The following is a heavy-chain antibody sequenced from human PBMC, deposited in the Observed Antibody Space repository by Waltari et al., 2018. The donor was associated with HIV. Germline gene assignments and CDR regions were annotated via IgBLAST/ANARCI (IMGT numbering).Heavy chain of an antibody. CDR1: GYSISSGYY. CDR2: IYHRGST. J-gene: IGHJ4*02. V-gene: IGHV4-38-2*02. CDR3: ARDNYDFWSGYKGGVDY. Sequence: QVQLQESGPGLVKPSETLSLTCAVSGYSISSGYYWGWIRQPPGKGLEWIGGIYHRGSTYYNPSLKSRVTISVDTSKNQFSLKLSSVTAADTAVYYCARDNYDFWSGYKGGVDYWGQGTLVTVSS. D-gene: IGHD3-3*01.